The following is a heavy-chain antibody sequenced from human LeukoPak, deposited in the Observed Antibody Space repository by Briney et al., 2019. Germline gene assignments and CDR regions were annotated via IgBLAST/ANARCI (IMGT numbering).Heavy chain of an antibody. CDR1: GFTFSGYT. V-gene: IGHV3-48*02. J-gene: IGHJ4*02. D-gene: IGHD5-24*01. Sequence: GGSLRLSCAASGFTFSGYTLIWVRQAPGKGLEWVSYIRSSGTAIYDADSVKGRFTVSRDNAKNSLYLQMNNLRDEDTAVYYCARSRGWLQADYWGQGTLVTVSS. CDR3: ARSRGWLQADY. CDR2: IRSSGTAI.